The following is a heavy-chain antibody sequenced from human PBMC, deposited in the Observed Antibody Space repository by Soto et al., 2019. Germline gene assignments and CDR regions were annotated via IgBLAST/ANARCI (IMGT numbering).Heavy chain of an antibody. CDR3: ARDRRKGYCSSTSCYAAFDI. D-gene: IGHD2-2*01. CDR1: GGTFSSYA. J-gene: IGHJ3*02. Sequence: ASVKVSCKASGGTFSSYAISWVRQAPGQGLEWMGGIIPIFGTANYAQKLQGRVTITADESTSTAYMELSSLRSEDTAVYYCARDRRKGYCSSTSCYAAFDIWGQGTMVTVSS. V-gene: IGHV1-69*13. CDR2: IIPIFGTA.